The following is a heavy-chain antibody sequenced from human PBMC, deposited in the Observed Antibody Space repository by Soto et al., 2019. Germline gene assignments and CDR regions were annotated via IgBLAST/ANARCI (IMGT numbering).Heavy chain of an antibody. CDR3: ARLHLDSSGWYLPGNY. CDR1: GYSFTSYW. J-gene: IGHJ4*02. Sequence: RGESLKISCKGSGYSFTSYWISWVRQMPGKGLEWMGKLDPSGSHTNYSPTFQGHVTFSADESTSTAYLQWSSLKASDTAIYYCARLHLDSSGWYLPGNYWGLGTLVTVSS. D-gene: IGHD6-19*01. CDR2: LDPSGSHT. V-gene: IGHV5-10-1*01.